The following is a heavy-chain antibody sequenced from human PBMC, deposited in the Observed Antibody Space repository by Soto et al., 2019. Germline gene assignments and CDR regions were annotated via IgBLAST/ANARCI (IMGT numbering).Heavy chain of an antibody. D-gene: IGHD2-8*01. CDR2: ISAYNGDT. CDR3: ARSGAYCTSITCLFDSF. Sequence: QAQLVQSGGEVKKPGASVKVSCRASGYTFTSYGYAWVRQAPGQGLEWMGGISAYNGDTNYAQKFQDRVTLTTDTSTTTAHMKLRNVGSDDTAVYYCARSGAYCTSITCLFDSFWGLGTLVTVSS. J-gene: IGHJ4*02. CDR1: GYTFTSYG. V-gene: IGHV1-18*01.